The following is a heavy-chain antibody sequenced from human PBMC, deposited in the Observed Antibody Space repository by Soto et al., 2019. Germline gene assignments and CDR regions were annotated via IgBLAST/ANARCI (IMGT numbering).Heavy chain of an antibody. CDR1: GFTFDSPYSHG. D-gene: IGHD2-8*01. V-gene: IGHV3-23*01. CDR3: VSWVSAHFDY. CDR2: ISSNGANT. Sequence: LRLSCAASGFTFDSPYSHGMSWVRQSPGKGPEWVSTISSNGANTHYAESVKGRFTISKDASRNTVHLHMNSLRAEDTATYFCVSWVSAHFDYWGHGTPVTVSS. J-gene: IGHJ4*01.